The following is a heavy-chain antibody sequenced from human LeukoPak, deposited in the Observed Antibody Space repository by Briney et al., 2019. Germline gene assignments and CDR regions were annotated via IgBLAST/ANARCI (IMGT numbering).Heavy chain of an antibody. J-gene: IGHJ4*02. CDR3: RSGTFSFDY. V-gene: IGHV4-34*03. CDR1: GGSFSGYY. CDR2: INHSGST. Sequence: SETLSLTCAVYGGSFSGYYWSWIRQPPGKGLEWIGEINHSGSTNYNPSLKSRVTISVDTSKNQFSLKLSSVTAADTAVYYCRSGTFSFDYWGQGTQVAVSS. D-gene: IGHD1-26*01.